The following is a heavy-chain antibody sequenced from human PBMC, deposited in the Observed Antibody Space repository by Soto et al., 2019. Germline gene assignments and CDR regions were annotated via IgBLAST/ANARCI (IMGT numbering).Heavy chain of an antibody. Sequence: GGSLRLSCAASGFTFSNAWMSWVRQAPGKGLEWVGRIKSKTDGGTTDYAAPVKGRFTISRDDSKNTLYLQMNSLKTEDTAVYYCTTDESAMIVVVTNYWGQGTLVTVSS. J-gene: IGHJ4*02. CDR1: GFTFSNAW. V-gene: IGHV3-15*01. D-gene: IGHD3-22*01. CDR2: IKSKTDGGTT. CDR3: TTDESAMIVVVTNY.